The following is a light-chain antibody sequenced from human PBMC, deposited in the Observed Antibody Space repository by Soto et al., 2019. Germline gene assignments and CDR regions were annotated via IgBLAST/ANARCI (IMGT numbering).Light chain of an antibody. Sequence: QSVLTQPPSVSGAPGQRVTISCTGSSSNIGAGYDVHWYQQLPGAAPKLLIYGNSNRPSGVPDRLSGSRSGTSASLAITGLQPEDEADYYCQSYDTPVYVFGGGTRSPS. CDR2: GNS. CDR1: SSNIGAGYD. CDR3: QSYDTPVYV. J-gene: IGLJ1*01. V-gene: IGLV1-40*01.